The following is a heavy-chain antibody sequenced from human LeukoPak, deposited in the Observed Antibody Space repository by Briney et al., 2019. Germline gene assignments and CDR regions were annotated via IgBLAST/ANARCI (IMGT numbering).Heavy chain of an antibody. V-gene: IGHV4-30-4*01. Sequence: SETLSLTCTVSGGSISSGDYYWSWIRQPPGKGLEWIGYIYYSGSTYYNPSLKSRVTISVDTSKNQFSLKLSSVTAADTAVYYCARDLLNEGNHLDDRGQGTLVTVSS. CDR2: IYYSGST. J-gene: IGHJ4*02. CDR3: ARDLLNEGNHLDD. CDR1: GGSISSGDYY. D-gene: IGHD4-23*01.